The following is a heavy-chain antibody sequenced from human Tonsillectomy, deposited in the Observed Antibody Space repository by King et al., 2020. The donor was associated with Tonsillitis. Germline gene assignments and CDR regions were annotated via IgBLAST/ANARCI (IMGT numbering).Heavy chain of an antibody. J-gene: IGHJ5*02. V-gene: IGHV3-21*01. CDR2: ISSSSSYI. Sequence: VQLVESGGGLVKPGGSLRLSCAASGFTFSSYSMNWVRQAPGKGLEWVSSISSSSSYIYYADSVKGRFTISRDNAKNSLYLQMNSLRAEDTAVYYCARDIMTGYYSGGAFGLFDPWGQGTLVTVSS. CDR1: GFTFSSYS. CDR3: ARDIMTGYYSGGAFGLFDP. D-gene: IGHD3-9*01.